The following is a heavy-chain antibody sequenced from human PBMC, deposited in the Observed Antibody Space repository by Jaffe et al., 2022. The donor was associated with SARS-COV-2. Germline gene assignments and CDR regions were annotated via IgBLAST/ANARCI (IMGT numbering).Heavy chain of an antibody. J-gene: IGHJ6*02. CDR1: GFTFSAYA. D-gene: IGHD2-8*01. V-gene: IGHV3-30-3*01. CDR2: ISFDGNNK. CDR3: ARDIRTAINGLSSYYYYYYGMDV. Sequence: QVQLVESGGGVVQPGRSLRLSCAASGFTFSAYAMHWVRQAPGKGLEWVAVISFDGNNKYYADSVKGRFTISRDSSKNTLYLQMNSLRAEDTAVYYCARDIRTAINGLSSYYYYYYGMDVWGQGTTVTVSS.